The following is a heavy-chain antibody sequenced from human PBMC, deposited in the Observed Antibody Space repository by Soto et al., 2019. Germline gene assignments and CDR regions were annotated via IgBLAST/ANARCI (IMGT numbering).Heavy chain of an antibody. D-gene: IGHD4-17*01. J-gene: IGHJ4*02. CDR3: ARLDYGGNRDFDY. V-gene: IGHV4-59*08. CDR1: GGSISSHY. Sequence: PSETLSLTCTVSGGSISSHYLSWIRQPPGKGLEWIGYIYHRGSTKYNPSLKSRVTISVDTSKNQFSLKLSSVTAADTAVYFCARLDYGGNRDFDYWGQGTLVTVSS. CDR2: IYHRGST.